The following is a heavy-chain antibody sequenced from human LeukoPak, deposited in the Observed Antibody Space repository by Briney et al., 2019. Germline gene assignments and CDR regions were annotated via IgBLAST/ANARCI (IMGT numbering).Heavy chain of an antibody. V-gene: IGHV1-69*01. CDR3: AGCLVRGVIIKGNWFDP. CDR2: IIPIFGTA. Sequence: SVKVSCKASGGTFSSYAISWVRQAPGQGLEWMGGIIPIFGTANYAQKFQGRVTITADESTSTAYMELSSLRSEDTAVYYCAGCLVRGVIIKGNWFDPWGQGTLVTVSS. D-gene: IGHD3-10*01. CDR1: GGTFSSYA. J-gene: IGHJ5*02.